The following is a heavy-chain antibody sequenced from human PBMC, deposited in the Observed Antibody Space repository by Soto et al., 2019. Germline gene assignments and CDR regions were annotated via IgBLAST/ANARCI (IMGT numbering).Heavy chain of an antibody. D-gene: IGHD6-19*01. V-gene: IGHV3-23*01. CDR1: GFTFSSYA. CDR2: ISGGST. Sequence: GGSLRLSCAASGFTFSSYAMSWVRQAPGKGLEWVSAISGGSTYYADSVKGRFTISRDNSKNTLYLQMNSLRAEDTAVYYCAKRTGHIAVAGTFDYWGQGTLVTVSS. CDR3: AKRTGHIAVAGTFDY. J-gene: IGHJ4*02.